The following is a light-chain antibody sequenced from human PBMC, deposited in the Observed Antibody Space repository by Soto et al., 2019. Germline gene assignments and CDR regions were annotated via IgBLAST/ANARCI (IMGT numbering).Light chain of an antibody. CDR3: SSYAGSNNFGV. Sequence: QSALTQPPSASGSPGQSVTISCTRTSSDVGGYNYVSWYQQHPGKAPKLMIYEVSKRPSGVPDRFSGSKSGNTASLTVSGLQAEDEADYYCSSYAGSNNFGVFGGGTKVTVL. CDR2: EVS. J-gene: IGLJ2*01. V-gene: IGLV2-8*01. CDR1: SSDVGGYNY.